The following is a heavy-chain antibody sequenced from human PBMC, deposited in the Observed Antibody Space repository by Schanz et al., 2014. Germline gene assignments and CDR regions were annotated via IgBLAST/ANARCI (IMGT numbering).Heavy chain of an antibody. CDR2: IWYDGSNK. Sequence: VQLLESGGGLVRPGGSLRLSCAASGFTFSSYTMNWVRQAPGKGLEWVALIWYDGSNKYYAESVKGRFTISRDNPKNTLYLQMNSLRAEDTAVYYCARDMTSMGESGFYYYGMDVWGQGTTDTVSS. J-gene: IGHJ6*02. V-gene: IGHV3-33*08. CDR3: ARDMTSMGESGFYYYGMDV. CDR1: GFTFSSYT. D-gene: IGHD1-26*01.